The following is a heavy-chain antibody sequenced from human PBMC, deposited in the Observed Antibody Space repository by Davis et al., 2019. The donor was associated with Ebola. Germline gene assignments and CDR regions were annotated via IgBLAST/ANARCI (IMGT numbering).Heavy chain of an antibody. CDR2: IYYSGST. V-gene: IGHV4-59*12. J-gene: IGHJ2*01. D-gene: IGHD2-2*01. CDR3: ARDIVVVPAATDPNRPGCRYFDL. Sequence: PSETLSLTCTVSGGSISSYYWSWIRQPPGKGLEWIGYIYYSGSTNYNPSLKSRVTISVDTSKNQFSLKLSSVTAADTAVYYCARDIVVVPAATDPNRPGCRYFDLWGRGTLVTVSS. CDR1: GGSISSYY.